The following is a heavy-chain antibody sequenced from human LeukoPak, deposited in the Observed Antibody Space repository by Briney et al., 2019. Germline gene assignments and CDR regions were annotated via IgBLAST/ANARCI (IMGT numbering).Heavy chain of an antibody. J-gene: IGHJ4*02. D-gene: IGHD3-10*01. CDR3: ARDYGSGSYFDY. V-gene: IGHV4-59*01. CDR1: GGSISSYY. CDR2: IYYSGST. Sequence: SETLSLTCTVSGGSISSYYWSWIRQPPGKGLEWIGYIYYSGSTYYYPSLESRFTISVDTSKNQFSLKLSSVTAADTAVYYCARDYGSGSYFDYWGQGTLVTVSS.